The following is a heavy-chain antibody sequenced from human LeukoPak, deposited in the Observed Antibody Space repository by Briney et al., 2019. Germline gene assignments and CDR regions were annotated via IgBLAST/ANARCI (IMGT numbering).Heavy chain of an antibody. V-gene: IGHV1-3*01. CDR1: GYTFTSYA. D-gene: IGHD6-19*01. Sequence: GASVKVSCKASGYTFTSYAMHWGRQAPGQRLEWMGWINAGNGNTKYSQKFQGRVTITRDTSASTAYMELSSLRSEDTAVYYCARCAPPDSSGWYFVGWFDPWGQGTLVTVSS. J-gene: IGHJ5*02. CDR2: INAGNGNT. CDR3: ARCAPPDSSGWYFVGWFDP.